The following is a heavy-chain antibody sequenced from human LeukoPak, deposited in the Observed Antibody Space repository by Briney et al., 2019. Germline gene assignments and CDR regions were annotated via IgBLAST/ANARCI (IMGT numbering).Heavy chain of an antibody. Sequence: SETLSLTCTVSGGSISSNSYCWGWIRQSPGKGLEWIGSIYYSGSTYYNPSLKSRVTISVDTSKNQFSLKLSSVTAADTAMYYCARNRYYYGSGNYGVPNWFDPWGQGTLVTVSS. V-gene: IGHV4-39*01. D-gene: IGHD3-10*01. CDR3: ARNRYYYGSGNYGVPNWFDP. CDR2: IYYSGST. CDR1: GGSISSNSYC. J-gene: IGHJ5*02.